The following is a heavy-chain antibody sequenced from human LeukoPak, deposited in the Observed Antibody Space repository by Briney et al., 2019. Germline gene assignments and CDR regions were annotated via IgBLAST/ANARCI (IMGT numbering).Heavy chain of an antibody. CDR2: INPSGGST. J-gene: IGHJ5*02. Sequence: ASVKVSCKASGYTFTSYYMHWVRQAPGQGLEWMGIINPSGGSTSYAQKFQGRVTMTRNNSISTAYMELSSLRSEDTAVYYRARGWGTVSTENDWFDPWGQGTLVTVSS. D-gene: IGHD4-17*01. CDR3: ARGWGTVSTENDWFDP. CDR1: GYTFTSYY. V-gene: IGHV1-46*01.